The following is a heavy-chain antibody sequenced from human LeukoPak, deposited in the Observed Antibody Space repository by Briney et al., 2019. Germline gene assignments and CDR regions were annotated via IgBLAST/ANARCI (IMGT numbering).Heavy chain of an antibody. CDR1: GFTFSSYG. CDR2: ISGSGGST. D-gene: IGHD3-10*01. V-gene: IGHV3-23*01. CDR3: ARGSLTRSYYYSSGSHIDDY. Sequence: GGSLRLSCAASGFTFSSYGMSWVRQAPGKGLEWVSAISGSGGSTYYADSVKGRFTISRDNSKNTLYLQMNSLRAEDTAVYYCARGSLTRSYYYSSGSHIDDYWGQGTLVTVSS. J-gene: IGHJ4*02.